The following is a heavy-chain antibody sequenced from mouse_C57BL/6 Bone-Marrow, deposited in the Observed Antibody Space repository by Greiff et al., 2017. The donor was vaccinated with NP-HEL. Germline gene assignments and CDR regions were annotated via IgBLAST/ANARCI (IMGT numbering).Heavy chain of an antibody. J-gene: IGHJ4*01. D-gene: IGHD2-5*01. CDR1: GFSLTSYG. V-gene: IGHV2-5*01. CDR3: AKRGVTTSNYYAMDY. CDR2: IWRGGST. Sequence: QVHVKQSGPGLVQPSQSLSITCTVSGFSLTSYGVHWVRQSPGKGLEWLGVIWRGGSTDYNAAFMSRLSITKDNSKSQVFFKMNSLQADDTAIYYGAKRGVTTSNYYAMDYWGQGTSVTVSS.